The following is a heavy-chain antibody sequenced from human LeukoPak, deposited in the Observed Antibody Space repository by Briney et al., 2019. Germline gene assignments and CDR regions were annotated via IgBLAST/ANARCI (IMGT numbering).Heavy chain of an antibody. CDR3: AGGAGVFYYGMDV. Sequence: GGSLRLSCAASGFTFSNYGLSWVRQAPGKGLEWVSAISGGGSATYYADSVKGRFTISRDNSKNTLFLQMNTLRADDTAVYYCAGGAGVFYYGMDVWGEGTSVTVSS. J-gene: IGHJ6*04. CDR1: GFTFSNYG. CDR2: ISGGGSAT. V-gene: IGHV3-23*01. D-gene: IGHD3-10*01.